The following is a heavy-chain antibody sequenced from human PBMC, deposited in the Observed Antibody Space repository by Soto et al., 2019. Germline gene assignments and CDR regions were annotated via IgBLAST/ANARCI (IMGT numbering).Heavy chain of an antibody. CDR1: GFTFSSYA. Sequence: GGSLRLSCAASGFTFSSYAMSWVRQAPGKGLEWVSAISGSGGSTYYPDSVQGRFTISRDNSKNTLYLQMNSLRAEDTAVYYCAKGHIVVVTAIGAFDIWGQGTMVTVSS. D-gene: IGHD2-21*02. CDR2: ISGSGGST. V-gene: IGHV3-23*01. J-gene: IGHJ3*02. CDR3: AKGHIVVVTAIGAFDI.